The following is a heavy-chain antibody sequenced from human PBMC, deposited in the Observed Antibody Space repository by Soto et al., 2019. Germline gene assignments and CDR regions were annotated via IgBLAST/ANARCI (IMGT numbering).Heavy chain of an antibody. CDR3: AIDTPLHDFWSGYSDS. V-gene: IGHV3-23*01. CDR2: ISSSGDST. D-gene: IGHD3-3*01. J-gene: IGHJ4*02. CDR1: GFSLTSHA. Sequence: ESGGDLVQPGGSLRPSCEASGFSLTSHAMSWVRQAPGMGREWVSAISSSGDSTYYGASVKGRFIVSRGNAKNIVYLQMKTLRVEDTAVYYCAIDTPLHDFWSGYSDSWCQGTLVAVYS.